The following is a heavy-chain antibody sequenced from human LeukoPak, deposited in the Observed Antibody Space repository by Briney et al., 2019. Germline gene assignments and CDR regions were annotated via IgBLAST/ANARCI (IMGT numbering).Heavy chain of an antibody. J-gene: IGHJ3*02. Sequence: SQTLSLTCAVSGGSISSGGYSWSWIRQPPGKGLEWIGYIYHSGSTYYNPSLKSRVTISVDRSKNQFSLKLSSVTAADTAVYYCARGGYGDYGGDAFDIWGQGTMVTVSS. CDR3: ARGGYGDYGGDAFDI. D-gene: IGHD4-17*01. CDR1: GGSISSGGYS. CDR2: IYHSGST. V-gene: IGHV4-30-2*01.